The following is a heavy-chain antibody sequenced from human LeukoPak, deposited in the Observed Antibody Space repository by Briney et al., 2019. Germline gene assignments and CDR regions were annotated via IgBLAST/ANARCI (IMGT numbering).Heavy chain of an antibody. CDR3: AEILDIAMTGKLAMDV. D-gene: IGHD3-9*01. CDR2: DT. J-gene: IGHJ6*02. V-gene: IGHV1-58*02. Sequence: ASVKVSCKPSGFSVTTSAMYWVRQARGQRLEGKGGDTIYAQKFHQRVTITRDMSTNTAYMEVRGLRTEDTAVYCAEILDIAMTGKLAMDVWGQGTTVTVSS. CDR1: GFSVTTSA.